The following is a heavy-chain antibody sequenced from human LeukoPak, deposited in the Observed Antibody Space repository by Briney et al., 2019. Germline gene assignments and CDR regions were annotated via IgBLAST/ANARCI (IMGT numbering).Heavy chain of an antibody. Sequence: ASVKVSCKASGYTFTGYYMHWVRQAPGQGLEWMGWINPNSGGTNYAQKFQGRVTMTRDTSISTAYMELSRLRSDDTAVYYCARGPDIVVVPAAILDHYYYMDVWGKGTTVTVSS. CDR1: GYTFTGYY. J-gene: IGHJ6*03. D-gene: IGHD2-2*02. CDR3: ARGPDIVVVPAAILDHYYYMDV. CDR2: INPNSGGT. V-gene: IGHV1-2*02.